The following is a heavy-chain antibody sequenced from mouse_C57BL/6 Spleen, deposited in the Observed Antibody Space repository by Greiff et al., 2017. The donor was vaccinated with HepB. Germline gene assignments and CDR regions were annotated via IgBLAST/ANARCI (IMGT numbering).Heavy chain of an antibody. D-gene: IGHD2-4*01. J-gene: IGHJ3*01. Sequence: EVQLVESEGGLVQPGSSMKLSCTASGFTFSDYYMAWVRQVPEKGLEWVANINYDGSSTYYLDSLKSRFIISRDNAKNILYLQMSSLKSEDTATYYCAMDYEFAYWGQGTLVTVSA. V-gene: IGHV5-16*01. CDR1: GFTFSDYY. CDR3: AMDYEFAY. CDR2: INYDGSST.